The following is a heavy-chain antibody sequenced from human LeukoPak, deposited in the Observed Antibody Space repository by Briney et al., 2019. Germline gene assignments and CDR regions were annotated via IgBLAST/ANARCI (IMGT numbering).Heavy chain of an antibody. D-gene: IGHD6-19*01. CDR3: ARDLDRAVAGTMFDP. CDR2: ISSSSSYI. J-gene: IGHJ5*02. Sequence: PGGSLRLSCAASGSTFSSYSMNWVRQAPGKGLEWVSSISSSSSYIYYADSVKGRFTISRDNAKNSLYLQMNSLRAEDTAVYYCARDLDRAVAGTMFDPWGQGTLVTVSS. CDR1: GSTFSSYS. V-gene: IGHV3-21*01.